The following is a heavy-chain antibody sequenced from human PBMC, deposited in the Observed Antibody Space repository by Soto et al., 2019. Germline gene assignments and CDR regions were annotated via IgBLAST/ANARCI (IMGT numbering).Heavy chain of an antibody. Sequence: PVGSLRLSCASSGFTFSSYGMHWVRQAPGKGLEWVAVISYDGSNKYYADSVKGRFTISRDNSKNTLYLQMSSLKPEDTAVYYCAKDTELQAYYYYYGMDVWGQGTAVTVSS. D-gene: IGHD1-7*01. J-gene: IGHJ6*02. CDR2: ISYDGSNK. V-gene: IGHV3-30*18. CDR3: AKDTELQAYYYYYGMDV. CDR1: GFTFSSYG.